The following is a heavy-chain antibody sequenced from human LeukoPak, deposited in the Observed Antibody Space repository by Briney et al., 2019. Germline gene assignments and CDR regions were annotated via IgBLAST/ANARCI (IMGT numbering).Heavy chain of an antibody. Sequence: GASVKVSCKASGGTFSSYAIGWVRQAPGQGLEWMGRIIPILRIANYAQKFQGRVTITADKSTSTAYMELSSLRAEDTAVYYCARAGGDPFDYGGQGTLVTVSS. J-gene: IGHJ4*02. CDR2: IIPILRIA. CDR3: ARAGGDPFDY. D-gene: IGHD2-21*02. V-gene: IGHV1-69*04. CDR1: GGTFSSYA.